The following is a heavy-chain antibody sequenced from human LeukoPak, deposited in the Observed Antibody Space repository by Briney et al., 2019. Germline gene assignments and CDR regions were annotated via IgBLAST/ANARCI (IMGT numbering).Heavy chain of an antibody. Sequence: SQTLSLTCTVSGGSISSSSYYWGWIRQPPGKGLEWIGSIYYSGSTYYNPSLKSRVTISVDTSKNQFSLKLSSVTAADTAVYYCARSILTGGLLTVYGMDVWGQGTTVTVSS. J-gene: IGHJ6*02. CDR3: ARSILTGGLLTVYGMDV. CDR2: IYYSGST. V-gene: IGHV4-39*01. D-gene: IGHD7-27*01. CDR1: GGSISSSSYY.